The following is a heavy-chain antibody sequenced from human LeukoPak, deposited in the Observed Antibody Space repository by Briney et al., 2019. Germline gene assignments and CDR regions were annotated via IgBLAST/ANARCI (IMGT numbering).Heavy chain of an antibody. CDR3: VRVGGTGHFDD. CDR2: IIPIFGTA. CDR1: GGTFSSYA. D-gene: IGHD1-1*01. V-gene: IGHV1-69*13. J-gene: IGHJ4*02. Sequence: ASVKVSCKASGGTFSSYAISWVRQAPGQGLEWMGGIIPIFGTANYAQKFQGRVTITADESTSTAYMELSSLRSDDTAVYFCVRVGGTGHFDDWGQGTLVTVSS.